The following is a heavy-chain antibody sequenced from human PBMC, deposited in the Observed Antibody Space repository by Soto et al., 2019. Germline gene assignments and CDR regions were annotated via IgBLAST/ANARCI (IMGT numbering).Heavy chain of an antibody. CDR1: GGSISSYY. J-gene: IGHJ4*02. CDR2: IYYSGST. CDR3: ARGAGVASDFDY. D-gene: IGHD3-3*01. V-gene: IGHV4-59*01. Sequence: SETLSLTCTVSGGSISSYYWSWIRQPPGKGLEWIGYIYYSGSTNYNPSLKSRVTISVDRSKNQFSLKLSSVTAADTAVYYCARGAGVASDFDYWGQGTLVTVSS.